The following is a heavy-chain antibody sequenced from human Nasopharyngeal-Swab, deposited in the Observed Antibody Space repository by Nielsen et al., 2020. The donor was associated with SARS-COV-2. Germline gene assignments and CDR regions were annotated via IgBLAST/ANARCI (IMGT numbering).Heavy chain of an antibody. Sequence: SETLSLTCAVYGGSISSYYWSWIRQPPGKGLEWIGYIYYSGSTNYNPSLKSRVTISVDTSKNQFSLKLSSVTAADTAVYYCARDHQYSSSWFGRGYNWFDPWGQGTLVTVSS. D-gene: IGHD6-13*01. CDR1: GGSISSYY. CDR2: IYYSGST. J-gene: IGHJ5*02. CDR3: ARDHQYSSSWFGRGYNWFDP. V-gene: IGHV4-59*01.